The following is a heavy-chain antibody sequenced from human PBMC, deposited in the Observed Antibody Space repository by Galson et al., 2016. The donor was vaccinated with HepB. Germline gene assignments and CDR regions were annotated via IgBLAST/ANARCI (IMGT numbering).Heavy chain of an antibody. Sequence: SLRLSCAASGFTFSSYAMSWVRQAPGKGLEWVSGISGHGYTTYHAESVKDRVTVSRDNSRNTLYLLMRSLRAEDTAVYYCAKDARKDCSGGSCYFNWFETWGRGTLVTVSS. J-gene: IGHJ5*02. CDR3: AKDARKDCSGGSCYFNWFET. V-gene: IGHV3-23*01. CDR2: ISGHGYTT. D-gene: IGHD2-15*01. CDR1: GFTFSSYA.